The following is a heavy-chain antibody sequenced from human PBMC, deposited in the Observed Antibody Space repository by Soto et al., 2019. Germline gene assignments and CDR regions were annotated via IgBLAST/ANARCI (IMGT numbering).Heavy chain of an antibody. CDR1: SGSISGYH. CDR2: ISYSGTT. J-gene: IGHJ4*02. Sequence: PSETLSLTCSVSSGSISGYHWSWIRQPPGKGLEWIGFISYSGTTSYNPSLKSRVTISVDTSKNQFSLRLTSVTAADTAVYYCARDAYSNYYFDYWGQGTLVTVSS. CDR3: ARDAYSNYYFDY. V-gene: IGHV4-59*01. D-gene: IGHD4-4*01.